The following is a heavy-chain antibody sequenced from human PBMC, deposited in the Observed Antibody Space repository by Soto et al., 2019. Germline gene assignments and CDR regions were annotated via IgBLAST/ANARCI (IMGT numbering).Heavy chain of an antibody. Sequence: PSETISVKCTVSGGSISRYYWSWIRQPPGKGLEWIAYIYYSGSTSYNPSLKSRVTISVDTSKNQFSLRLSSVTAADTAVYYCARHSRGSGSYHCDYWGQGTLVTVSS. CDR3: ARHSRGSGSYHCDY. CDR2: IYYSGST. V-gene: IGHV4-59*08. CDR1: GGSISRYY. J-gene: IGHJ4*02. D-gene: IGHD3-10*01.